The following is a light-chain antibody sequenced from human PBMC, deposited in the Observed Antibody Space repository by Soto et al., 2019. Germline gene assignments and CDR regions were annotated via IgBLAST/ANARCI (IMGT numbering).Light chain of an antibody. CDR1: SGSIASNY. CDR3: HSYDSNNVI. V-gene: IGLV6-57*03. CDR2: EDN. J-gene: IGLJ2*01. Sequence: NFMLTQPHSVSESPGKTVTISCTRSSGSIASNYVQWYQQRPGSAPTTVIYEDNQRPSGVPDRFSGSIDSSSNSASLTISGLKTEDEADYYCHSYDSNNVIFGGGTKLTVL.